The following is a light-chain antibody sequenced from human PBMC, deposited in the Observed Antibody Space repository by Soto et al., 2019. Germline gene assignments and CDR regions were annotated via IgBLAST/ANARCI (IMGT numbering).Light chain of an antibody. CDR2: DAS. J-gene: IGKJ5*01. V-gene: IGKV3D-20*02. Sequence: EVVVTQSPATLSVSPGERATRSCRASQSVSSNLAWYQQKPGQAPRLLIYDASSRATGIPDRFSGGGSGTDFTLTISRLEPEDFAVYYCQQRSNWPPITFGQGTRLEIK. CDR3: QQRSNWPPIT. CDR1: QSVSSN.